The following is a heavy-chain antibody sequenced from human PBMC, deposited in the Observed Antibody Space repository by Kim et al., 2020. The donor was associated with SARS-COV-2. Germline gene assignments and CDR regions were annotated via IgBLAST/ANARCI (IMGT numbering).Heavy chain of an antibody. Sequence: SETLSLTCTVSGGSISSGGYYWSWIRQHPGKGLEWIGYIYYSGSTYYNPSLKSRVTISVDTSKNQFSLKLSSVTAADTAVYYCARVRTDSSSYPADPWGQGTLVTVSS. CDR1: GGSISSGGYY. V-gene: IGHV4-31*03. CDR2: IYYSGST. D-gene: IGHD6-13*01. J-gene: IGHJ5*02. CDR3: ARVRTDSSSYPADP.